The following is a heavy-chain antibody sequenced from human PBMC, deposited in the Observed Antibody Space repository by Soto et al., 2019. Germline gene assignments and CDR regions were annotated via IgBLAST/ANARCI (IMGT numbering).Heavy chain of an antibody. CDR2: ISYDGSNK. CDR1: GFTFSSYC. Sequence: QVQLVESGGGVVQPGRSLRLSCAASGFTFSSYCMHWVRQAPGKGLEWVAVISYDGSNKYYADSVKGRLTISRDNCKNSLYLQMNSLRAEDTAVYYCAKGQHCSTTSCYFYYYGMDVWGQGTTVAVSS. D-gene: IGHD2-2*01. V-gene: IGHV3-30*18. J-gene: IGHJ6*02. CDR3: AKGQHCSTTSCYFYYYGMDV.